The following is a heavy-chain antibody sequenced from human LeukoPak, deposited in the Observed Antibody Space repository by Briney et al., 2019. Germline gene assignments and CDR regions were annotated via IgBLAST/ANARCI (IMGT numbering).Heavy chain of an antibody. J-gene: IGHJ4*02. CDR3: TRVGYIDEGIDY. CDR1: GFPFIIYW. CDR2: IKQDGSKK. Sequence: PGGSLRLSCVASGFPFIIYWMTWVRQAPGKGLEGVANIKQDGSKKSYVDSVKGRFTISRDNAKNSLYLQMNSLRAEDTAIYYCTRVGYIDEGIDYWGQGTLVTVSS. V-gene: IGHV3-7*04. D-gene: IGHD5-24*01.